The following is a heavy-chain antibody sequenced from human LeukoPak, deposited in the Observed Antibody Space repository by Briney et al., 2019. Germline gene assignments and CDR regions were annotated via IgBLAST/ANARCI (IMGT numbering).Heavy chain of an antibody. J-gene: IGHJ5*02. CDR3: ARHECCGPYPFNT. CDR2: LCYSWTT. Sequence: PSETLSLTCTVSGASISGISWSWIRQPPGKALEWIGYLCYSWTTSYNPSLKSRVSISGDTSRNQFALNLTSVTAADTAVYYCARHECCGPYPFNTWGQGALVTVSS. D-gene: IGHD2-21*01. V-gene: IGHV4-59*08. CDR1: GASISGIS.